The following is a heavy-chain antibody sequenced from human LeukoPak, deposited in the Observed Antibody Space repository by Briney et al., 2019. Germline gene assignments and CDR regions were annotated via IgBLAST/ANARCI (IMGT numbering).Heavy chain of an antibody. V-gene: IGHV3-74*01. J-gene: IGHJ4*02. CDR3: VRGNDYGGPHY. CDR1: GFTFSSYW. D-gene: IGHD4-23*01. CDR2: IDRDGSRI. Sequence: GGSLRLSCAVSGFTFSSYWMHWVRQAPGKGLVWVSRIDRDGSRINYADSVKGRFTISIDNGKNTLFLQMNSLRAEDAAVYYCVRGNDYGGPHYWGQGTLVTVSS.